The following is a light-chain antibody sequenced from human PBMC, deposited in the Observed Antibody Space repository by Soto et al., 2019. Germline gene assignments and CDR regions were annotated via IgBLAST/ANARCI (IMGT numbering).Light chain of an antibody. V-gene: IGKV3-11*01. CDR1: QSVSSY. J-gene: IGKJ1*01. CDR2: DAS. CDR3: HQAYSSPRT. Sequence: EIVLTQSPATLSLSPGERATLSCRASQSVSSYLAWYQQKPGQAPRLLIYDASNRATGIPARFSGSGSGTDFTLTISSLQPEDFASYYCHQAYSSPRTFGQGTKVDIK.